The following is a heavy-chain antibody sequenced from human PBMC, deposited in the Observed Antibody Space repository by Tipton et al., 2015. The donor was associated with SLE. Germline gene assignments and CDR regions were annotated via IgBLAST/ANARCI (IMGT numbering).Heavy chain of an antibody. J-gene: IGHJ4*02. CDR1: GDSINSHY. Sequence: TLSLTCTVSGDSINSHYWSWIRQPPGKGLEWIGYISDSGSTNYNPSLKSRVTISVDTSKNQCSLNLSSVTAADTALYYCARDEYRYDTTGYHLLGHFDFWGQGTLVTVSS. D-gene: IGHD3-22*01. CDR2: ISDSGST. V-gene: IGHV4-59*11. CDR3: ARDEYRYDTTGYHLLGHFDF.